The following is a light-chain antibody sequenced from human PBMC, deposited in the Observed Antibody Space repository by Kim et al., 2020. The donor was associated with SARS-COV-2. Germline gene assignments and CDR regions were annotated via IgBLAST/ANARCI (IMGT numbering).Light chain of an antibody. CDR2: YDS. J-gene: IGLJ3*02. CDR1: NIGSKG. Sequence: QGKRAGITGGGKNIGSKGVHGYRQKPGQAPVLVIYYDSDRPSGIPERFSGSNSGNTATLTISRVEAGDEADYYCQVWDSSSDHWVFGGGTQLTVL. CDR3: QVWDSSSDHWV. V-gene: IGLV3-21*04.